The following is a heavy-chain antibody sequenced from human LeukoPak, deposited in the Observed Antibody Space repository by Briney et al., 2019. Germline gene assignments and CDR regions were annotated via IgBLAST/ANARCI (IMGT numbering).Heavy chain of an antibody. V-gene: IGHV4-39*01. CDR1: GGSINTANYY. CDR2: IYYSETT. J-gene: IGHJ6*03. CDR3: ARQRADYYYYYVDV. Sequence: PSETLSLTCTVSGGSINTANYYWGWLRQPPGKGLEWIGSIYYSETTYDNPSLKSRVTISIETSKNQFSLRLSSVTSSDTAVYYCARQRADYYYYYVDVWGEGTTVAVS.